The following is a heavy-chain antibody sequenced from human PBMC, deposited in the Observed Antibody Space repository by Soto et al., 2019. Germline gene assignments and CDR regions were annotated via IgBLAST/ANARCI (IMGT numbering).Heavy chain of an antibody. CDR2: ISSSSSYI. D-gene: IGHD5-12*01. CDR1: GFTFSSYS. J-gene: IGHJ3*02. V-gene: IGHV3-21*01. Sequence: PGGSLRLSCASSGFTFSSYSMNWVRQAPGKGLEWVSSISSSSSYIYYADSVKGRFTISRDNAKNSLYLQMNSLRAEDTAVYYCARDRSRGYSGPNDAFDIWGQGTMVTVSS. CDR3: ARDRSRGYSGPNDAFDI.